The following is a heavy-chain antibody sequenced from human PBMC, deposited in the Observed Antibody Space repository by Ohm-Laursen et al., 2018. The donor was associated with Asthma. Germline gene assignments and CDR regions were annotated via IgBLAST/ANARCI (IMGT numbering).Heavy chain of an antibody. CDR3: ASDSSGYYLGY. CDR2: IWYDGSNK. Sequence: RLSGDASVFTFSSYGMGWVRQAPGKGLEWVAVIWYDGSNKYYADSVKGRFTISRDNSKNTLYLQMNSLRAEDTAVYYCASDSSGYYLGYWGQGTLVTVSS. J-gene: IGHJ4*02. D-gene: IGHD3-22*01. V-gene: IGHV3-33*01. CDR1: VFTFSSYG.